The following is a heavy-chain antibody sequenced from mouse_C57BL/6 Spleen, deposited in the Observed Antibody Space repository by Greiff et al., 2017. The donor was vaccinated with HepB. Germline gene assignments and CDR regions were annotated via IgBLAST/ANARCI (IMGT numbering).Heavy chain of an antibody. J-gene: IGHJ2*01. D-gene: IGHD2-1*01. CDR1: GYTFTDYE. V-gene: IGHV1-15*01. Sequence: QVQLKQSGAELVRPGASVTLSCKASGYTFTDYEMHWVKQTPVHGLEWIGAIDPETGGTAYNQKFKGKAILTADKSSSTAYMELRSLTSEDSAVYYCTRRRGKLYYGLDYWGQGTTLTVSS. CDR2: IDPETGGT. CDR3: TRRRGKLYYGLDY.